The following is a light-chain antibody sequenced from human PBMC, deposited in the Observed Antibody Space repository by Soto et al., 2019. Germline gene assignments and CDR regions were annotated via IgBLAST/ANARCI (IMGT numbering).Light chain of an antibody. CDR1: QTISSW. J-gene: IGKJ1*01. Sequence: SQMPQSPSTLSGSVGDRVTITCRASQTISSWLAWYQQKPGKAPKLLIYKASTLKSGVPSRFSGSGSGTEFTLTISSLQPEDFATYYGQQSYITPVPSGQGGKADIK. V-gene: IGKV1-5*03. CDR3: QQSYITPVP. CDR2: KAS.